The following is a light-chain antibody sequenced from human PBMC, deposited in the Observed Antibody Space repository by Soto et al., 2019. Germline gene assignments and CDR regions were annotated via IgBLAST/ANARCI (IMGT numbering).Light chain of an antibody. J-gene: IGKJ4*01. Sequence: EIVITHSPATLSSSPGEGDPLXLRASQSVSTYLAWYQQKFGQAPRLLIYDASNRATDIPARFSGSGSGTAFTLTISSLEPEDFAVYYCQQRRNWPLTFGGGTKV. CDR3: QQRRNWPLT. CDR2: DAS. V-gene: IGKV3-11*01. CDR1: QSVSTY.